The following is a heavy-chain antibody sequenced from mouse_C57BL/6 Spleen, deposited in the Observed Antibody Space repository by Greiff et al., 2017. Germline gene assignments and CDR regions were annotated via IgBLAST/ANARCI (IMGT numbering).Heavy chain of an antibody. CDR3: ARGSDYAMDY. V-gene: IGHV1-53*01. CDR2: INPSNDGT. Sequence: QVQLKQPGTELVKPGASVKLSCQASGYTFTSYWMHWVKQRPGQGLEWLGNINPSNDGTYYNEKFKSTATLPVDKYSSTAYMQVSSLTSEDSAVYYCARGSDYAMDYWGQGTSVTVAS. CDR1: GYTFTSYW. D-gene: IGHD1-3*01. J-gene: IGHJ4*01.